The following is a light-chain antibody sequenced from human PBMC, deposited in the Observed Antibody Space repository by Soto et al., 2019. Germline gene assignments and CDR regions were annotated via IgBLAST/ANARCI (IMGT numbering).Light chain of an antibody. CDR1: SANVGPSDA. CDR2: ADN. J-gene: IGLJ1*01. CDR3: QSYASSLSGSV. V-gene: IGLV1-40*01. Sequence: QSVLTQPPSVSGAPGQRATISCTGASANVGPSDAVHWDQHIPGTAPKLLIYADNSRPSGVPGRLSASNPGTSASLALPGLQAEDADDYYCQSYASSLSGSVFGTGTKVTVL.